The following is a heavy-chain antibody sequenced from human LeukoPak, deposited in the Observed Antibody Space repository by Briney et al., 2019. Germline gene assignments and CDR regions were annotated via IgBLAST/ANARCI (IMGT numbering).Heavy chain of an antibody. D-gene: IGHD2-21*02. CDR1: GGSISNYF. V-gene: IGHV4-59*01. CDR2: VYYSGTT. Sequence: SETLSLTCTVSGGSISNYFWSWIRQPPGKGLEWIGYVYYSGTTNYNSSLRGRVTMSVDTSKNQLSLKLNSVTAADTAVYYCARGRWRPDYWGQGTLVTVSS. CDR3: ARGRWRPDY. J-gene: IGHJ4*02.